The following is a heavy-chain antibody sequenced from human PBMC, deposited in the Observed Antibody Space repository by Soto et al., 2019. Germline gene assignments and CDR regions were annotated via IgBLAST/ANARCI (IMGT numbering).Heavy chain of an antibody. Sequence: QLQLQESGPGLVKPSETLSLTCTVSGGSISSSSYYWGWIRQPPGKGLEWIGSIYYSGSTYYNPSLKSRVTISVDTSKNQFSLKLSSVTAADTAVYYCARPSSESSGYTSPGAFDIWGQGTMVTVSS. CDR2: IYYSGST. V-gene: IGHV4-39*01. D-gene: IGHD3-22*01. CDR1: GGSISSSSYY. J-gene: IGHJ3*02. CDR3: ARPSSESSGYTSPGAFDI.